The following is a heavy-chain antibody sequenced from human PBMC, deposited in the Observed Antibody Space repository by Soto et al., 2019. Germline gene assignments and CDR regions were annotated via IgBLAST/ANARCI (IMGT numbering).Heavy chain of an antibody. Sequence: QVQLRESGPGLVKPSQTLSLTCTVSGGSINSGGYYWNWIRQHPWKGLEWIGYMHYSGSTYYNPLFSRRVIISADPSEIHVSLNLSYWTAAATAVYFCARWYRHSGYSRRWVFDYWGQGTLGNGSS. J-gene: IGHJ4*02. CDR3: ARWYRHSGYSRRWVFDY. D-gene: IGHD6-13*01. CDR1: GGSINSGGYY. V-gene: IGHV4-31*03. CDR2: MHYSGST.